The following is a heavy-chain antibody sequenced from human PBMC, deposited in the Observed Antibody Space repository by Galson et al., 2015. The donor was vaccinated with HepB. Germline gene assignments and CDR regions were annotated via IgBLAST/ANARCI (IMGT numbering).Heavy chain of an antibody. CDR1: GFTFSSYS. CDR2: ISSSRSYI. Sequence: SLRLSCAASGFTFSSYSMNWVRQAPGKGLEWVSFISSSRSYIYYADSVKGRFTISRDNAKNSLYLQMNSLRAEDTAVYYCARDTREWLLYYYYYGMDVWGQGTTVTVSS. V-gene: IGHV3-21*01. J-gene: IGHJ6*02. D-gene: IGHD6-19*01. CDR3: ARDTREWLLYYYYYGMDV.